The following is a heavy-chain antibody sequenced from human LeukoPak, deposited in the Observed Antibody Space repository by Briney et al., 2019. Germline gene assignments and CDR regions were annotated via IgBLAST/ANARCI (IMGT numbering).Heavy chain of an antibody. CDR1: GASITSCY. D-gene: IGHD1-26*01. J-gene: IGHJ3*02. Sequence: SETLSLTCAVSGASITSCYWSWVRQSAGKGLEWIGRLYTTGTTNYNPSLKSPVTMSGDSSKNQLSLTLTSVTAADTAVYYCVRDGANWEEPNDAFDTWGQGTLVTVSS. V-gene: IGHV4-4*07. CDR3: VRDGANWEEPNDAFDT. CDR2: LYTTGTT.